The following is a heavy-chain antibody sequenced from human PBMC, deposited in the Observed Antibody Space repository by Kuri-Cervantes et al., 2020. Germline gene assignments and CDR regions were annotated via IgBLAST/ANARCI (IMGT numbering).Heavy chain of an antibody. Sequence: GESLKISCAASGFTFSIYSMNWVRQAPGKGLEWVSSISRSSSYIYYADSVKGRFTISRDNAKNSLYLQMNSLRAEDTAVYYCARDIGIAVAGTAFDYWGQGTLVTVSS. CDR1: GFTFSIYS. CDR2: ISRSSSYI. CDR3: ARDIGIAVAGTAFDY. J-gene: IGHJ4*02. V-gene: IGHV3-21*01. D-gene: IGHD6-19*01.